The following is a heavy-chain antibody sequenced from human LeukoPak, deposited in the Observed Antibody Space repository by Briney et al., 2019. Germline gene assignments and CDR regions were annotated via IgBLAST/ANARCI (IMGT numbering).Heavy chain of an antibody. CDR2: INPNSGGT. J-gene: IGHJ4*02. D-gene: IGHD6-13*01. CDR1: GYTFTGYY. V-gene: IGHV1-2*02. Sequence: VASVKVSCKASGYTFTGYYMHWVRQAPGQGLEWMGWINPNSGGTNYAQKFQGRVTMTRDTSISTAYMELSRLRSDDTAVYYCARDYSGYSSSWYSYWGQGTLVTVSS. CDR3: ARDYSGYSSSWYSY.